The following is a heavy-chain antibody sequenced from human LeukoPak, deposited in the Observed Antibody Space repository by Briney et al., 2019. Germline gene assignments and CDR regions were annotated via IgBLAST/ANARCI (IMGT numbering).Heavy chain of an antibody. CDR1: GFTFSDYW. J-gene: IGHJ4*02. CDR3: ARNSALDY. Sequence: PGGSLRLSCTASGFTFSDYWMTWVRQAPGKGLEWVAVMWSDGSNKYHADSVKGRFTISRDNSKNTLYLQMNSLRAEDTAVYYCARNSALDYWGQGTLVTVSS. D-gene: IGHD2/OR15-2a*01. CDR2: MWSDGSNK. V-gene: IGHV3-33*08.